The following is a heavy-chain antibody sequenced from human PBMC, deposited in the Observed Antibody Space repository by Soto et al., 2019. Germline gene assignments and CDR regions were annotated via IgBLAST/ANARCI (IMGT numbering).Heavy chain of an antibody. CDR3: ATTGRPSIAAYRWFDP. D-gene: IGHD6-6*01. V-gene: IGHV1-24*01. J-gene: IGHJ5*02. CDR2: FDPEDGET. CDR1: GYTLTELS. Sequence: ASVKVSCKVSGYTLTELSMHWVRQAPGKGLERMGGFDPEDGETIYAQKFQGRVTMTEDTSTDTAYMELSSLRSEDTAVYYCATTGRPSIAAYRWFDPWGQGTLVTVSS.